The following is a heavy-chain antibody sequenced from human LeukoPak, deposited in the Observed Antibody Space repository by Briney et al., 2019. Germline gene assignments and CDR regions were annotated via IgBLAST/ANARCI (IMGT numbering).Heavy chain of an antibody. J-gene: IGHJ4*02. CDR1: GFTFSNFV. Sequence: GGSLRLSCAASGFTFSNFVMHWVRQAPGKGLEWVAVITSDGSNQNYADSVKGRFTISRDNSKNTLYLQMNSLRPEDTAVYYCAKKRAVAGTNGEYFFDYWGQGTLVTVSS. CDR2: ITSDGSNQ. CDR3: AKKRAVAGTNGEYFFDY. V-gene: IGHV3-30*18. D-gene: IGHD6-19*01.